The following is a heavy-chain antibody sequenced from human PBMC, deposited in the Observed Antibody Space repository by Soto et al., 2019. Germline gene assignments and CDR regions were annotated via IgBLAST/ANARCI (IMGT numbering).Heavy chain of an antibody. D-gene: IGHD3-10*01. CDR2: ISGSGGST. J-gene: IGHJ4*02. V-gene: IGHV3-23*01. CDR3: AKDGGYYYGSGSYGLYFDY. Sequence: PGGSLRLSCAASGFTFSSYAMSWVRQAPGKGLEWVSAISGSGGSTYYADSVKGRFTISRDNSKNTLYPQMNSLRAEDTAVYYCAKDGGYYYGSGSYGLYFDYWGQGT. CDR1: GFTFSSYA.